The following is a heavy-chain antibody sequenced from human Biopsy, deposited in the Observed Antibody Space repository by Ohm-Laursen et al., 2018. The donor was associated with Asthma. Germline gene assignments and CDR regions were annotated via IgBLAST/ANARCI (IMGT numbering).Heavy chain of an antibody. D-gene: IGHD3-10*01. J-gene: IGHJ4*02. Sequence: RSLRLSCTASGFRFSSYAMHWVRQAPGKGLEWVAVILSDGRDKYYADSVKGRFTISRDNSKNTLYLHMHSLRAEDTAVYFCAKDRVRINSAYYFDYWGQGTLVTVSS. CDR1: GFRFSSYA. CDR3: AKDRVRINSAYYFDY. V-gene: IGHV3-30*18. CDR2: ILSDGRDK.